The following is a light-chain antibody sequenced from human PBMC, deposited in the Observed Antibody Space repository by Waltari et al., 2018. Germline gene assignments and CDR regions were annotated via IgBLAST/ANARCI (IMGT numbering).Light chain of an antibody. J-gene: IGLJ2*01. CDR2: RNN. V-gene: IGLV1-47*01. CDR3: AAWDDTLSGVV. CDR1: SSNIGSNY. Sequence: QSVLTQPPSGSGTPGQRVTLSCSGSSSNIGSNYVYWYQQLPGTAPRLLIYRNNQRPSGVPDRFSGSKSGTSASLAISGLRSDDEADYYCAAWDDTLSGVVFGGGTKLTVL.